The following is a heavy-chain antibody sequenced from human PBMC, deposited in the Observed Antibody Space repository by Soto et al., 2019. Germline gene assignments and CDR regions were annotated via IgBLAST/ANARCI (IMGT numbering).Heavy chain of an antibody. CDR3: ARAGPEWLAPLDY. CDR1: GFTFSSYS. V-gene: IGHV3-21*01. J-gene: IGHJ4*02. CDR2: ISSSSSYI. D-gene: IGHD6-19*01. Sequence: LRLSCAASGFTFSSYSMNWVRQAPGKGLEWVSSISSSSSYIYYADSVKGRFTISRDNAKNSLYLQMNSLRAEDTAVYYCARAGPEWLAPLDYWGQGTLVTVSS.